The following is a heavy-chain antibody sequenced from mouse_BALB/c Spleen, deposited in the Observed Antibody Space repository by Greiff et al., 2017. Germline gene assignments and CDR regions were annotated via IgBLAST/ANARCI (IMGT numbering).Heavy chain of an antibody. CDR3: ARKYGNYGYFDV. V-gene: IGHV1S137*01. D-gene: IGHD2-10*02. CDR1: GYTFTDYA. CDR2: ISTYYGDA. J-gene: IGHJ1*01. Sequence: VKVVESGAELVRPGVSVKISCKGSGYTFTDYAMHWVKQSHAKSLEWIGVISTYYGDASYNQKFKGKATMTVDKSSSTAYMELARLTSEDSAIYYCARKYGNYGYFDVWGAGTTVTVSS.